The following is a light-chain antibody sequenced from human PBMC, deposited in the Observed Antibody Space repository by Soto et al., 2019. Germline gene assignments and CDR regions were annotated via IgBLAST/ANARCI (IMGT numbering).Light chain of an antibody. J-gene: IGKJ2*01. Sequence: DIVMTQSPDSLAVSLGERATINCKSSQSVLYSSSNKSFLAWYQQKPGQPPKLLIYWASTRESGVPDRFSGSGSGTDFTLTISSLQAEDVAVYYCQQYYSTPPTFGQGTKLEIK. CDR2: WAS. CDR3: QQYYSTPPT. V-gene: IGKV4-1*01. CDR1: QSVLYSSSNKSF.